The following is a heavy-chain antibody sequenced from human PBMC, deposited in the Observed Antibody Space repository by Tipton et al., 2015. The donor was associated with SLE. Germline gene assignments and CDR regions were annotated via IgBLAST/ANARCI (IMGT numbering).Heavy chain of an antibody. V-gene: IGHV4-59*12. Sequence: TLSLTCTVSGASITSYYWSWIRQSPGKGLEWIGHTYHSGSTDFNPSLESRVTISVDRSQNQFSLKLSSVTAADTAVYYCARGLTYSSSSYYYYYYMDVWGKGTTVTVSS. D-gene: IGHD6-6*01. CDR1: GASITSYY. CDR3: ARGLTYSSSSYYYYYYMDV. CDR2: TYHSGST. J-gene: IGHJ6*03.